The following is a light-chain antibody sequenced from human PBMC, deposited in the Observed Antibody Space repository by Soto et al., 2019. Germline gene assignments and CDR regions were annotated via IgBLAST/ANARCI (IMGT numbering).Light chain of an antibody. Sequence: EIVMTQSPATLSVSPGERATLSCRASQSDSSNLAWYQQKPGQAPRLLIYGASTRANGIPARFSGSGSGTEFTLTISSLQSEDFAVYYCQQYNKWPPGTFGQGTKVEI. CDR2: GAS. V-gene: IGKV3-15*01. J-gene: IGKJ1*01. CDR1: QSDSSN. CDR3: QQYNKWPPGT.